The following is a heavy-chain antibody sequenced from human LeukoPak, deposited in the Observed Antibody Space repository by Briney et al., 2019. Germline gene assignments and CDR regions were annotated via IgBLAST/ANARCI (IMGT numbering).Heavy chain of an antibody. D-gene: IGHD3-9*01. CDR3: ARVIDDILTGGYYFDY. CDR1: GGTFRSYA. Sequence: ASVKVSCKASGGTFRSYAISWVRQAPGQGLEWMGGIIPIFGTANYAQKFQGRVTITADKSTSTAYMELSSLRSEDTAVYYCARVIDDILTGGYYFDYWGQGTLVTVSS. CDR2: IIPIFGTA. V-gene: IGHV1-69*06. J-gene: IGHJ4*02.